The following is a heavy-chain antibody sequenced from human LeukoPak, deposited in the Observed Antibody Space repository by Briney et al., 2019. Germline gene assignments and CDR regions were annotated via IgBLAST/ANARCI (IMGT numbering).Heavy chain of an antibody. CDR2: IYYSGST. CDR3: ARSHSSSAYDAFDI. V-gene: IGHV4-59*01. D-gene: IGHD6-6*01. Sequence: SETLSLTCTVSGGSISSYYWSWVRQPPGKGLEWIGYIYYSGSTNYNPSLKSRATISVDTSKNQFSLKLSSVTAADTAVYYCARSHSSSAYDAFDIWGQGTMVTVSS. J-gene: IGHJ3*02. CDR1: GGSISSYY.